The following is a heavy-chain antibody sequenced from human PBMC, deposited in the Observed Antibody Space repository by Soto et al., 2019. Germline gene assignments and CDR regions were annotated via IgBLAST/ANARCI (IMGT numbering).Heavy chain of an antibody. J-gene: IGHJ6*02. CDR1: GGTFSSYA. CDR2: IIPIFGTA. Sequence: QVQLVQSGAEVKKPGSSVKVSCKASGGTFSSYAISWVRQAPGQGLEWMGGIIPIFGTASYAQKFQGRVTITADESTSTAYMELSSLRSEDTAVYYCARASYCSGGSCYSWLDYYYGMDVWGQGTTVTVSS. D-gene: IGHD2-15*01. CDR3: ARASYCSGGSCYSWLDYYYGMDV. V-gene: IGHV1-69*01.